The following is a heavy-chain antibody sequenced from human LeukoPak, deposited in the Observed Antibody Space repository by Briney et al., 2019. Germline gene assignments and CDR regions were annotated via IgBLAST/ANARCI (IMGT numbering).Heavy chain of an antibody. D-gene: IGHD6-13*01. CDR3: ARVEQQLRAFDI. Sequence: PSETLSLTCAVSGGSISSGGYSWSWIRQPPGKGLEWIGYIYHSGSTYYNPSLKSRVTISVDTSKNQFSLKLSSVTAADTAVYYCARVEQQLRAFDIWGQGTMVTVSS. CDR1: GGSISSGGYS. CDR2: IYHSGST. J-gene: IGHJ3*02. V-gene: IGHV4-30-2*01.